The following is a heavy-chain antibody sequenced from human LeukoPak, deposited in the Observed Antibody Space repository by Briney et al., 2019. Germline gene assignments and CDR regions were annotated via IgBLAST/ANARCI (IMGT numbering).Heavy chain of an antibody. CDR3: ARAYYDGSGYAEDY. CDR2: FDPEDGET. D-gene: IGHD3-22*01. Sequence: ASVKVSCKVSGYTLTELSMHWVRQAPGKGLEWMGGFDPEDGETIYAQKFQGRVTMTEDTSTDTAYMELSSLRSEDTAVYYCARAYYDGSGYAEDYWGQGTLVTVSS. CDR1: GYTLTELS. V-gene: IGHV1-24*01. J-gene: IGHJ4*02.